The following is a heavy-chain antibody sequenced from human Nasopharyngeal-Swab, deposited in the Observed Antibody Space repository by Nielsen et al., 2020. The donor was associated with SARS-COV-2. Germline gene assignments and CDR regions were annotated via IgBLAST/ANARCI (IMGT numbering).Heavy chain of an antibody. Sequence: GESLKISCAASGFTFSSYDMHWVRQATGKGLEWVSAIGTAGDTYYPGSVKGRFTISRENAKNSLYLQMNSLRAEDTAVYYCTRDDGQLGDYWGQGTLVTVSS. CDR1: GFTFSSYD. CDR2: IGTAGDT. CDR3: TRDDGQLGDY. D-gene: IGHD6-6*01. J-gene: IGHJ4*02. V-gene: IGHV3-13*01.